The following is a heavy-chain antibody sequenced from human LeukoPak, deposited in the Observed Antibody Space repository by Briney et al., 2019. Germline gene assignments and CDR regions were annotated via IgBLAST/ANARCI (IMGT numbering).Heavy chain of an antibody. CDR3: ARSSLTGDHFDY. D-gene: IGHD7-27*01. CDR1: GFIFSDYY. Sequence: PGGSLRLSCAASGFIFSDYYMNWIRQAPGKGLEWVSFISSSGTTIYYADSVKGRFTISRDNTKNSLYLQMNSLRAEDTAVYYCARSSLTGDHFDYWGQGTLVTVSS. J-gene: IGHJ4*02. V-gene: IGHV3-11*01. CDR2: ISSSGTTI.